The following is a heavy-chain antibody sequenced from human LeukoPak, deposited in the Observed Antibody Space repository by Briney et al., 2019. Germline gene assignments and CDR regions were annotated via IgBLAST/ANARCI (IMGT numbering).Heavy chain of an antibody. CDR3: ARGGGAYCGGDCFRAFDI. CDR2: IYSGGST. Sequence: GGSLRLSCAISGFTVTNNYMSWVRQPPGKGLEWVSVIYSGGSTYYADSVKGRFTISRDTSKNTLYLQMNSLRAEDTAVYYCARGGGAYCGGDCFRAFDIWGQGTMVTVSP. CDR1: GFTVTNNY. V-gene: IGHV3-53*01. D-gene: IGHD2-21*02. J-gene: IGHJ3*02.